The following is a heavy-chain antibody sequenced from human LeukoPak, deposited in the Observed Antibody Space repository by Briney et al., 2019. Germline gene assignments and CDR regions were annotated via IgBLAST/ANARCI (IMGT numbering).Heavy chain of an antibody. Sequence: SETLSLTCTVSGGSISSYYWSWIRQPPGKGLEWIGYIYYSGSTNYNPSLKSRVTISVDTSKNQFSLKLSSVTAADTAVYYCAREGNYYDSSGYYGRAFDIWGQGSMVTVSS. CDR3: AREGNYYDSSGYYGRAFDI. CDR2: IYYSGST. V-gene: IGHV4-59*01. D-gene: IGHD3-22*01. CDR1: GGSISSYY. J-gene: IGHJ3*02.